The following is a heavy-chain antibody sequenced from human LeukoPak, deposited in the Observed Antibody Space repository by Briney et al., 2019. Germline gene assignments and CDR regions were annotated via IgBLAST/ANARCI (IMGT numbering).Heavy chain of an antibody. D-gene: IGHD1-26*01. CDR3: SRESGPFCPFGY. CDR1: GGSISGTNW. V-gene: IGHV4/OR15-8*02. J-gene: IGHJ4*02. CDR2: ISLAGQT. Sequence: SETLSLTCGVSGGSISGTNWWSWVRQPPGQGLEWIGEISLAGQTNYNPSLNGRVTMSPDKSSNQLSLHLTSVTAADTATYFCSRESGPFCPFGYWGQGTLVIVSS.